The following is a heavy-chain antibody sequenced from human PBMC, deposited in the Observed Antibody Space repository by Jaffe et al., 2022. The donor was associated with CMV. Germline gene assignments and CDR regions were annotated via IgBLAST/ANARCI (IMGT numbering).Heavy chain of an antibody. CDR1: GGSISSYY. CDR2: IYYSGST. V-gene: IGHV4-59*01. CDR3: ARDSSTSCYRGDCYPAYFDY. D-gene: IGHD2-2*01. Sequence: QVQLQESGPGLVKPSETLSLTCTVSGGSISSYYWSWIRQPPGKGLEWIGYIYYSGSTNYNPSLKSRVTISVDTSKNQFSLKLSSVTAADTAVYYCARDSSTSCYRGDCYPAYFDYWGQGTLVTVSS. J-gene: IGHJ4*02.